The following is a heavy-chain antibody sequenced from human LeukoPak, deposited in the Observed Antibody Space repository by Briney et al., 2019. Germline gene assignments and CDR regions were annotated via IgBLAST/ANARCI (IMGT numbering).Heavy chain of an antibody. J-gene: IGHJ6*03. CDR2: IYPGDSDT. D-gene: IGHD3-10*01. V-gene: IGHV5-51*01. Sequence: GESLKISCKGSGYSFTSYWIGWVRQMPGKGLEWMGIIYPGDSDTRYSPSFQGQVTISADKSISTAYLQWSSLKASDTAMYYCARITMVRGVIITSGYMDVWGKGTTVTVSS. CDR1: GYSFTSYW. CDR3: ARITMVRGVIITSGYMDV.